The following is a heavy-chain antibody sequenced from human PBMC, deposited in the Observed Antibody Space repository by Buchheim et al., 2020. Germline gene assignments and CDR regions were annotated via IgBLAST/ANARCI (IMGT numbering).Heavy chain of an antibody. CDR1: GFTFSSYS. Sequence: EVQLVESGGGLVKPGGSLRLSCAASGFTFSSYSMNWVRQAPGKGLEWVSSISSSSSYINYADSVKGRFTISRDNAKNSLYLQMNSLRAEDTAVYYCARDRNAASLFDYWGQGTL. CDR2: ISSSSSYI. V-gene: IGHV3-21*01. D-gene: IGHD5-18*01. CDR3: ARDRNAASLFDY. J-gene: IGHJ4*02.